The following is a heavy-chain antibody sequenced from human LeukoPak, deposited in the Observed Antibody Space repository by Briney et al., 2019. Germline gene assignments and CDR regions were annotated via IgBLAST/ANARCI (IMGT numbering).Heavy chain of an antibody. CDR1: GFTFSTYN. J-gene: IGHJ3*02. CDR2: VSSSSNYI. CDR3: ARGVGASAPDAFDI. D-gene: IGHD1-26*01. Sequence: GGSLRLSCAASGFTFSTYNMNWVRQAPGKGLEWVSSVSSSSNYIYYADSVKGRFTISRDNAKNSLYLQMNSLRAEDTDVYYCARGVGASAPDAFDIWGQGTMVTVSS. V-gene: IGHV3-21*01.